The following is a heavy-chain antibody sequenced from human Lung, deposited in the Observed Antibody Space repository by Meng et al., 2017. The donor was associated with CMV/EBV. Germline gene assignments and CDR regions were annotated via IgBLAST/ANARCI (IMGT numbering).Heavy chain of an antibody. V-gene: IGHV3-49*04. CDR3: TRKLLSYYYYGMDV. CDR1: GFTFGDYA. Sequence: GGSLRLXXTASGFTFGDYAMSWVRQAPGKGLEWVGFIRSKAYGGTTEYAASVKGRFTISRDDSKSIAYLQMNSLKTEDTAVYYCTRKLLSYYYYGMDVWGQGXTVTVSS. D-gene: IGHD2-2*01. J-gene: IGHJ6*02. CDR2: IRSKAYGGTT.